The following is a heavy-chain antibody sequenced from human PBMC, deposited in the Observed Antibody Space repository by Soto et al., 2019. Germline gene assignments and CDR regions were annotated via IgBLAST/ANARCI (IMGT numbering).Heavy chain of an antibody. CDR3: AKDGSGSYYDYYYGMAV. CDR2: ISGSGGST. J-gene: IGHJ6*02. CDR1: GFTFSSYA. Sequence: GGSLRLSCAASGFTFSSYAMSWVRQAPGKGLEWVSAISGSGGSTYYADSVKGRFTISRDNSKNTLYLQMNSLRAEDTAVYYCAKDGSGSYYDYYYGMAVWGQGTTVTVSS. V-gene: IGHV3-23*01. D-gene: IGHD3-10*01.